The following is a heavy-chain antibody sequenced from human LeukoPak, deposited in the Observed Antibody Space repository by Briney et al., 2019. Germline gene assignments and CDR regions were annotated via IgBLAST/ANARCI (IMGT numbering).Heavy chain of an antibody. CDR3: ARNDFGSGWLGDY. CDR1: GFTFSSYA. V-gene: IGHV3-23*03. Sequence: GSLRLSCAVSGFTFSSYAMSWVRQAPGKGLEWVSFIYSDNTHYSDSVKGRFTISRDTSKNTLFLQMNSLRAEDTAVYYCARNDFGSGWLGDYWGQGTLVTVFS. D-gene: IGHD6-19*01. J-gene: IGHJ4*02. CDR2: IYSDNT.